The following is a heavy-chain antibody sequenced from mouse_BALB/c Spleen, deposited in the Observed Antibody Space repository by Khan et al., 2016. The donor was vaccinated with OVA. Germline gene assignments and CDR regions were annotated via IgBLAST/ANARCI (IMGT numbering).Heavy chain of an antibody. CDR2: INTNVGST. J-gene: IGHJ2*01. Sequence: EVELVESGGGLVQPGGSLKLSCAASGFTFSSYGMSWVRQTPDKRLELVATINTNVGSTYYPDSVKGRFTISRDNAKNTLYLQMSSLKSEDTAMYYCARMGIIYYGKYAYYFDYWGQGTTLTVSS. V-gene: IGHV5-6-3*01. CDR3: ARMGIIYYGKYAYYFDY. CDR1: GFTFSSYG. D-gene: IGHD2-1*01.